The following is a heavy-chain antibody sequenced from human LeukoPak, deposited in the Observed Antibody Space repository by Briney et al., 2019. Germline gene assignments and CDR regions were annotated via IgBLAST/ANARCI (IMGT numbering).Heavy chain of an antibody. V-gene: IGHV3-23*01. CDR1: GFTFSSYA. Sequence: GGSLRLSCAASGFTFSSYAMSWVRQAPGKGLEWVSVISGSGGSTYYADSVKGRFTISRDNSKNTLYLQVNSLTAEDTAVFYCAKVLGESWGSYRSKPHFDYWGQGTLVTVSS. CDR3: AKVLGESWGSYRSKPHFDY. J-gene: IGHJ4*02. CDR2: ISGSGGST. D-gene: IGHD3-16*02.